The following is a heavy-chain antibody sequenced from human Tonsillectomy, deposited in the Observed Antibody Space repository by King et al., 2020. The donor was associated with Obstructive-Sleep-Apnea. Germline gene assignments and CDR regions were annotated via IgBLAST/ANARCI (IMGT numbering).Heavy chain of an antibody. CDR2: ISYDGATQ. CDR1: GFTFSTYA. V-gene: IGHV3-30*04. J-gene: IGHJ4*02. CDR3: SGEDAGVVPATPDFDY. Sequence: VQLVESGGGVVQPGRSLRLSCAASGFTFSTYAVHWVRQAPGKGLEWVTVISYDGATQYYADSVKGRFSISRDNSKNTVYLQMNSLRGEDTAVYYCSGEDAGVVPATPDFDYWGQGTLVTVSS. D-gene: IGHD2-15*01.